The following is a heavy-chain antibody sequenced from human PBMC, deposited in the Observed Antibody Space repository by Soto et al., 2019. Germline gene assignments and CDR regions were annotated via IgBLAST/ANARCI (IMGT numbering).Heavy chain of an antibody. Sequence: GASVKVSCKASGYTFTGYYMHWVRQAPGQGLEWMGWINPNSGGTNYAQKFQGRVTMTRDTSISTAYMELSRLRSDDTAVYYCARGRDGYNLDAVYWGQGTLVTVSS. CDR3: ARGRDGYNLDAVY. CDR1: GYTFTGYY. CDR2: INPNSGGT. V-gene: IGHV1-2*02. D-gene: IGHD5-12*01. J-gene: IGHJ4*02.